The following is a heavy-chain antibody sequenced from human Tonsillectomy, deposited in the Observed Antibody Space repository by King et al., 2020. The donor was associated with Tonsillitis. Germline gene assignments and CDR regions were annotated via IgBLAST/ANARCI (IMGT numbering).Heavy chain of an antibody. J-gene: IGHJ6*02. D-gene: IGHD2-15*01. Sequence: VQLVESGGGVVQPGRSLRLSCAASGFTFSSYAMHWVRQAPGKGLEWVAVISYDGSNKYYADSVKGRFTISRDNSKNMLYLQMNSLRAEDTAVYYCARDYSSRYYYYYGMDVWGQGTTVTVSS. V-gene: IGHV3-30*04. CDR2: ISYDGSNK. CDR3: ARDYSSRYYYYYGMDV. CDR1: GFTFSSYA.